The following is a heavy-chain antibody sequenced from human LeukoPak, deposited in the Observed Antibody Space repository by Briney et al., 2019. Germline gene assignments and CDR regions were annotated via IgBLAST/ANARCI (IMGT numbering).Heavy chain of an antibody. CDR3: ARDSGFDGYSYGY. J-gene: IGHJ4*02. CDR1: GYTFTGYY. V-gene: IGHV1-2*02. CDR2: INPNSGGT. D-gene: IGHD5-18*01. Sequence: APVKVSCKASGYTFTGYYMHWVRQAPGQGLEWMGWINPNSGGTNYAQKFQGRVTMTRDTSISTAYMELSRLRSDDTAVYYCARDSGFDGYSYGYWGQGTLVTVSS.